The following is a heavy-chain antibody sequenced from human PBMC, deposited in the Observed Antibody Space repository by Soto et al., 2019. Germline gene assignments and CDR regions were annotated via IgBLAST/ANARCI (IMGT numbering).Heavy chain of an antibody. D-gene: IGHD6-6*01. J-gene: IGHJ5*02. CDR2: IIPIFGTA. Sequence: QVQLVQSGAEVKKPGSSVKVSCKASGGTFSSYAISWVRQAPGQGLEWMGGIIPIFGTANYAQKFQGRVTITADESTSTADMELSSLRSEDTAVYYCASVRWDIAARFYWFDPWGQGTLVTVSS. V-gene: IGHV1-69*01. CDR1: GGTFSSYA. CDR3: ASVRWDIAARFYWFDP.